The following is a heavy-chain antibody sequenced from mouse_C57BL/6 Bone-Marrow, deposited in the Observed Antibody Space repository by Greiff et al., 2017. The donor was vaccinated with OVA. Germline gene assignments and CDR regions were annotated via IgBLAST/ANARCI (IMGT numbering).Heavy chain of an antibody. D-gene: IGHD3-1*01. CDR1: GFPITSGYY. J-gene: IGHJ4*01. CDR2: ITHSGET. Sequence: VQLQESGPGLVKPSQSLFLTCSITGFPITSGYYWIWIRQSPGKPLEWMGYITHSGETFYNPSLQSPISITRETSKNQFFLQLNSVTTEDTAMYYCAVDRSGNRVMGYWGQGTSVTVSS. V-gene: IGHV12-3*01. CDR3: AVDRSGNRVMGY.